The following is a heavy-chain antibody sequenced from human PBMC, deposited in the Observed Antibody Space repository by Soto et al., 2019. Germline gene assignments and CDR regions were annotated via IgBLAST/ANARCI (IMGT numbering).Heavy chain of an antibody. D-gene: IGHD1-26*01. CDR2: IYWDDSK. J-gene: IGHJ4*02. V-gene: IGHV2-5*02. CDR1: GFYLPTDRVG. Sequence: QITLKESGPTLVKPTQTFRLTCTFSGFYLPTDRVGVGWIRQPPGEALEWLAVIYWDDSKTYRPSLESRLTITKDTSKNQVALTMTNMDSLDTATYYCAHAYGGRSLYWGQGTLVTVSS. CDR3: AHAYGGRSLY.